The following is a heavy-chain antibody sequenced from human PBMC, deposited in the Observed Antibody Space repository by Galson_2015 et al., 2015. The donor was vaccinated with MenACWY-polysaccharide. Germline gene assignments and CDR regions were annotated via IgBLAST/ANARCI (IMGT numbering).Heavy chain of an antibody. Sequence: SLRLSCAASGFTFSTYGMSWVRQAPGKGLEWVSYISSSGSTIYYADSVKGRFTISRTNAKNSLSLQMNSLRAEDTAIYYCARDGGYLDAFDFWGQGTMVTVSS. CDR3: ARDGGYLDAFDF. D-gene: IGHD5-12*01. CDR1: GFTFSTYG. V-gene: IGHV3-48*03. CDR2: ISSSGSTI. J-gene: IGHJ3*01.